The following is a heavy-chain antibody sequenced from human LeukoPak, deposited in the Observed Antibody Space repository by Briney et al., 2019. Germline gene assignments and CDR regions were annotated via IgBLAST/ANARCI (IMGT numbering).Heavy chain of an antibody. J-gene: IGHJ4*02. V-gene: IGHV1-69*13. CDR1: GGTFSSYA. Sequence: SVKVSCKASGGTFSSYAISWVRQAPGQGLEWMGGIIPIFGTANYAQKFQGRVTITADESTSTAYMELSSLRSEDTAVYYCAREERSQHGTGYAGIPDYWGQGTLVTVSP. D-gene: IGHD2-2*02. CDR2: IIPIFGTA. CDR3: AREERSQHGTGYAGIPDY.